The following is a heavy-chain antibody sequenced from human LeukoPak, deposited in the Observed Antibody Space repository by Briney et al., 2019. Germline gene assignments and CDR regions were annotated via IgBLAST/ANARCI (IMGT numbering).Heavy chain of an antibody. J-gene: IGHJ4*02. D-gene: IGHD2-15*01. V-gene: IGHV4-34*01. CDR1: GGSFSGYY. CDR2: INHSGST. Sequence: SETLSLTCAVYGGSFSGYYLSWLRQPPGKGLEWIGEINHSGSTNYNPSLKSRVTISVDTSKNQFSLKLSSVTAADTAVYYCARELSYSLYYFDYWGQGTLVTVSS. CDR3: ARELSYSLYYFDY.